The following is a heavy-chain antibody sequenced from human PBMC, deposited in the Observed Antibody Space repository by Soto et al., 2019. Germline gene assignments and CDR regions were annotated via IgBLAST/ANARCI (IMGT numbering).Heavy chain of an antibody. D-gene: IGHD3-10*01. CDR2: ISSSSSYT. J-gene: IGHJ6*02. V-gene: IGHV3-11*06. CDR3: ARDLLFGGNYYGSGSYYNEPPYYYYGMDV. Sequence: PGGSLRLSCAASGFTFSDYYMSWIRQAPGKGLEWVSYISSSSSYTNYADSVKGRFTISRDNAKNSLYLQMNSLRAEDTAVYYCARDLLFGGNYYGSGSYYNEPPYYYYGMDVWGQGTTVTVS. CDR1: GFTFSDYY.